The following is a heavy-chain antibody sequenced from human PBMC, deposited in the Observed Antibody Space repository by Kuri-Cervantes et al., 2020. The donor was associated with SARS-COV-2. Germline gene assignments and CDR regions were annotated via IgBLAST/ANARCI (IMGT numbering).Heavy chain of an antibody. D-gene: IGHD6-13*01. CDR3: ARGSFASSSWQDWYFDL. CDR2: IWYDGSNK. J-gene: IGHJ2*01. CDR1: GFTFSSYS. Sequence: LSLTCAASGFTFSSYSMNWVRQAPGKGLEWVAVIWYDGSNKYYADSVKGRFTISRDNSKNTLYLQMNSLRAEDTAVYYCARGSFASSSWQDWYFDLWGRGTLVTVSS. V-gene: IGHV3-33*08.